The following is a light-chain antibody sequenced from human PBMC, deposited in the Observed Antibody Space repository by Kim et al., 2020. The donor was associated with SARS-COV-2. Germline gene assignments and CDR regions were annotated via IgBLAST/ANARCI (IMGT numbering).Light chain of an antibody. CDR3: QSYDSSLSGWV. Sequence: SVNTSCTGSSSNIRAGYDVHWYQQLPGTAPKLLIYGNSSRPSGVPDRFSGSKSGTSASLTITGLQAEDEADYYCQSYDSSLSGWVFGGGTQLTVL. CDR1: SSNIRAGYD. CDR2: GNS. J-gene: IGLJ3*02. V-gene: IGLV1-40*01.